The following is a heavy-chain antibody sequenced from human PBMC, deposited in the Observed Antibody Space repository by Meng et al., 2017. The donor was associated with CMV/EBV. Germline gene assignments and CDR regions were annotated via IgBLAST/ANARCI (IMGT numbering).Heavy chain of an antibody. J-gene: IGHJ5*02. CDR1: ISSRSYY. CDR2: IYYSGST. V-gene: IGHV4-39*01. CDR3: ARQVVVVPAAITNNWFDP. D-gene: IGHD2-2*02. Sequence: ISSRSYYWGWIRQPPGKGLEWIGSIYYSGSTYYNPSLKSRVTISVDTSKNQFSLKLSSVTAADTAVYYCARQVVVVPAAITNNWFDPWGQGTLVTVSS.